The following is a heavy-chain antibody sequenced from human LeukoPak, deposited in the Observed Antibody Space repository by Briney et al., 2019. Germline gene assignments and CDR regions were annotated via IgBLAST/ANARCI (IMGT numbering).Heavy chain of an antibody. CDR3: STKTVVRGVITYYYYYMDV. V-gene: IGHV3-15*01. CDR1: GFTFSNAW. D-gene: IGHD3-10*01. Sequence: GGPLRLSCAASGFTFSNAWMSWVRQAPGKGLEWVGRIKSKTDGGTTDYVAPVKGRFTISRDDSKNTLYLQMNSLKTEDTAVYYCSTKTVVRGVITYYYYYMDVWGKGTTVTVSS. CDR2: IKSKTDGGTT. J-gene: IGHJ6*03.